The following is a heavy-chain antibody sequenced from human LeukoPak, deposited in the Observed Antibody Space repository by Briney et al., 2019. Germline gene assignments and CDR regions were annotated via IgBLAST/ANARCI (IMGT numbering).Heavy chain of an antibody. V-gene: IGHV1-24*01. J-gene: IGHJ5*02. D-gene: IGHD3-22*01. CDR1: GYTLTELS. CDR3: ATTVRYYDRFDP. CDR2: FDPEDGET. Sequence: ASVKVSCKVSGYTLTELSMHWVRQAPGKGLEWMGGFDPEDGETIYAQKFQGRVTMTEDTSTDTAYMELSSLRSEDTAVYYCATTVRYYDRFDPWGQGTLVTVSS.